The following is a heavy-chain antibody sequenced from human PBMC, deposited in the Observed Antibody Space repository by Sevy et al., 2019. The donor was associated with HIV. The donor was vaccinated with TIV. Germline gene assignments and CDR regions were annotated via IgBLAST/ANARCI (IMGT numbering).Heavy chain of an antibody. CDR1: GGTFDTYT. D-gene: IGHD3-9*01. V-gene: IGHV1-69*13. J-gene: IGHJ3*02. Sequence: ASVKVSCKASGGTFDTYTISWLRQAPGQGLEWMGGIIPMFDTANYAQKFQGRVTITADDSTNTAYMDLSSLRSEDSAVYYCARDRDILSGGRDAFVIWGQGTMVTDSS. CDR3: ARDRDILSGGRDAFVI. CDR2: IIPMFDTA.